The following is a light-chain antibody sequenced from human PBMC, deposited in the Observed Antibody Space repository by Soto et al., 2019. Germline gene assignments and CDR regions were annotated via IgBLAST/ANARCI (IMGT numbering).Light chain of an antibody. J-gene: IGKJ1*01. CDR2: GAS. V-gene: IGKV1-9*01. CDR1: QGISSN. CDR3: QHYNSYSQA. Sequence: QLTQSPSSLSASVGDRVTITCRASQGISSNLAWYQQKPGRAPKLLIFGASTLQSGVPSRFSGSGSGTDFTLTISSLQPEDFATYYCQHYNSYSQAFGQGTKVDIK.